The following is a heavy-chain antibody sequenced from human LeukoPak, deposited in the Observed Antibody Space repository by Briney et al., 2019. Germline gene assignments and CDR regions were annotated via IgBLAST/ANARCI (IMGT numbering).Heavy chain of an antibody. D-gene: IGHD2-2*01. CDR2: ISYDGTNE. CDR3: ARALLGYCSSTSCLLGDY. J-gene: IGHJ4*02. V-gene: IGHV3-30*01. Sequence: PGGSLRLSCTASGFTFSSYAMHWVRQTPGKGLEWVAVISYDGTNEYYADSVKGRFTISRDNSNNTLYLQMNSLRAEDTAVYYCARALLGYCSSTSCLLGDYWGQGTLVTVFS. CDR1: GFTFSSYA.